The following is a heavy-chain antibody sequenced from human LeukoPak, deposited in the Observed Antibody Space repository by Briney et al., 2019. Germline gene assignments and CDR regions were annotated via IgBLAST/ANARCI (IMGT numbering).Heavy chain of an antibody. V-gene: IGHV3-30-3*01. J-gene: IGHJ4*02. CDR3: ASRYYDSSGYYSGIDY. CDR1: GFTFSSYA. D-gene: IGHD3-22*01. CDR2: ISYDGSNK. Sequence: GGSLRLSCAASGFTFSSYAMHWVRQAPGKGLEWVAVISYDGSNKYYADSVKGRFTISRDNSKNPLYLQMNSLRAEDTAVYYCASRYYDSSGYYSGIDYWGQGTLVTVSS.